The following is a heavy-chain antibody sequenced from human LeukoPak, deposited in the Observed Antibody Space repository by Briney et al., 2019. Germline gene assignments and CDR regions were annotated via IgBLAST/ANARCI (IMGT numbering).Heavy chain of an antibody. CDR1: GGFISSSSYY. V-gene: IGHV4-39*07. CDR2: IYYSGST. J-gene: IGHJ6*03. Sequence: SETLSLTCIVSGGFISSSSYYWGWIRQPPGKGLEYIGSIYYSGSTYYNPSLKSRVTISVDTSKNQFSLKLSSVTAADTAVYYCARGPVAGIFRWYYYYMDVWGKGTTVTVSS. CDR3: ARGPVAGIFRWYYYYMDV. D-gene: IGHD6-19*01.